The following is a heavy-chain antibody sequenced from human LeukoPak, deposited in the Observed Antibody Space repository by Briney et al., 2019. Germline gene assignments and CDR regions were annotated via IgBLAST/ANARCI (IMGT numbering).Heavy chain of an antibody. J-gene: IGHJ4*02. CDR3: AKDIRGDGYNPRFDY. Sequence: GRSLRLSCAAAGFAFDDYSIRWVRHAPGACLEWVSLISGVVGSTYYADSVKGRFTISRHNSKNSLYLQMNSLRTEDTASYYCAKDIRGDGYNPRFDYWGQGTLVTVSP. CDR2: ISGVVGST. V-gene: IGHV3-43*02. CDR1: GFAFDDYS. D-gene: IGHD5-24*01.